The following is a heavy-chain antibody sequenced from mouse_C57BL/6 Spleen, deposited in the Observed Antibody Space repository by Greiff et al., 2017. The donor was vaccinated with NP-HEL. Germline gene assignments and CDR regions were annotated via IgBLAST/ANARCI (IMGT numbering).Heavy chain of an antibody. V-gene: IGHV5-6*02. CDR3: ARGTENFDV. Sequence: EVKLMESGGDLVKPGGSLKLSCAASGFTFSSYGMSWVRQTPDKRLEWVATISSGGSYTYYPDSVKGRFTISRDNAKNTLYLQMSSLKSEVTAMYYCARGTENFDVWGTGTTVTVSS. CDR2: ISSGGSYT. CDR1: GFTFSSYG. J-gene: IGHJ1*03.